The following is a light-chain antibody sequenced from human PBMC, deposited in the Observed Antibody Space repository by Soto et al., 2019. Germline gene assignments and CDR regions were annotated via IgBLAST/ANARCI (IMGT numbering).Light chain of an antibody. CDR2: AAS. J-gene: IGKJ4*01. V-gene: IGKV1-39*01. Sequence: DIQLTKSQSALSASVCDQVTITFRASQSISSYLNWYQQKSGKAPKLLIYAASSLQSGVPSRFSGSGSGTGFTLIISRLEPEDFAVYYCHQYYTSPLTFGGGTKVDIK. CDR1: QSISSY. CDR3: HQYYTSPLT.